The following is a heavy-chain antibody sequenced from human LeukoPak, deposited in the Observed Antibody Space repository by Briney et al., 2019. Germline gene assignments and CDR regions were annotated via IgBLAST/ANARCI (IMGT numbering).Heavy chain of an antibody. CDR1: GGSISSGGYY. CDR2: IYYSGST. V-gene: IGHV4-31*03. CDR3: ARLVSSRGYYFDY. Sequence: KPSQTLSLTCTVSGGSISSGGYYWSWIRQHPGKGLEWIGYIYYSGSTYYNPSLKSRVTISVDTSKNQFSLKLSSVTAADTAVYYCARLVSSRGYYFDYWGQGTLVTVSS. J-gene: IGHJ4*02. D-gene: IGHD3-10*01.